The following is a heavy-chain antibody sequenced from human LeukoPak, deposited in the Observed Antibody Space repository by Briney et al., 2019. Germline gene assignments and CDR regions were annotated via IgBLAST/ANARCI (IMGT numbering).Heavy chain of an antibody. CDR2: INHSGST. CDR3: AREEYSSSWRYGMDV. J-gene: IGHJ6*02. Sequence: KPSETLSLTCAVYGGSFSGYCWSWIRQPPGKGLEWIGEINHSGSTNYNPSLKSRVTISVDTSKNQFSLKLSSVTAADTAVYYCAREEYSSSWRYGMDVWGQGTTVTVSS. CDR1: GGSFSGYC. D-gene: IGHD6-13*01. V-gene: IGHV4-34*01.